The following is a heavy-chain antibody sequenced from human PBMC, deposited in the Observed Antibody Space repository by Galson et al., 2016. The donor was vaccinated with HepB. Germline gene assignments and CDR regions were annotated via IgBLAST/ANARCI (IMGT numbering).Heavy chain of an antibody. Sequence: SVKVSCKASGYTFTTYGMSWVRQAPGQGLEWMGWISAFNGKTNYAQKLQGRVTMTTDTSTGTAYMEISSLRFEDTAVYFCTARGTYYGTTDYWGQGTLVTVSS. CDR1: GYTFTTYG. CDR3: TARGTYYGTTDY. CDR2: ISAFNGKT. V-gene: IGHV1-18*04. J-gene: IGHJ4*02. D-gene: IGHD1-26*01.